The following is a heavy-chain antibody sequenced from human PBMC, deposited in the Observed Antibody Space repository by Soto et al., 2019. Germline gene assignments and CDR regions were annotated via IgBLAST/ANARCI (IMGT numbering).Heavy chain of an antibody. Sequence: EVQLLESGGGLEQPGGSLRLSCAASGFTFSTYAMSWVRQAPGKGLEWVSAISGSGGGTYYADSVKGRFTISRDNSKNTLYLQMNSLRAEDTAVYFCATDLIIAAAGNDYWGQGTLVTVSS. D-gene: IGHD6-13*01. V-gene: IGHV3-23*01. CDR1: GFTFSTYA. CDR2: ISGSGGGT. J-gene: IGHJ4*02. CDR3: ATDLIIAAAGNDY.